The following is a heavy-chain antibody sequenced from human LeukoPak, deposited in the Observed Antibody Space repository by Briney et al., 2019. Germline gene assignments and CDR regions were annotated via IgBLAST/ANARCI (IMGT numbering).Heavy chain of an antibody. J-gene: IGHJ5*02. V-gene: IGHV4-39*02. Sequence: SETLSLPCTVSGGSISSNSYYWGWIRQSPGEGLEGIGSTYYSGSTYYKPSLKSRLTISVDTSKNHFSLKLSSVTAADTAVYYCARNRYYYGSRNYGVPTWFDPWGQGTLVTVSS. CDR1: GGSISSNSYY. D-gene: IGHD3-10*01. CDR2: TYYSGST. CDR3: ARNRYYYGSRNYGVPTWFDP.